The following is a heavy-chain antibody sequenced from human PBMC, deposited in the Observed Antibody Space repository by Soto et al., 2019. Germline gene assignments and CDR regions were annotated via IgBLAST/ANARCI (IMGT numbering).Heavy chain of an antibody. D-gene: IGHD2-15*01. J-gene: IGHJ6*02. V-gene: IGHV1-69*13. CDR1: GGTFSSYA. CDR3: AQGPFDIVVVVAANRYYGMDV. CDR2: IIPIFGTA. Sequence: ASVKVSCKASGGTFSSYAISWVRQAPGQGLEWMGGIIPIFGTANYAQKFQGRVTITADESTSTAYMELSSLRSEDTAVYYCAQGPFDIVVVVAANRYYGMDVWGQGTTVTVS.